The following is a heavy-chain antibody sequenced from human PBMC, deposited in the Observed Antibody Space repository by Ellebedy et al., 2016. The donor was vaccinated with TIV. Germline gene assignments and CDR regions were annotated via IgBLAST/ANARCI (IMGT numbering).Heavy chain of an antibody. CDR3: AGIKVYRSGRIPWES. CDR2: IHAGGRT. Sequence: MPSETLSLTCTVSGASIGSSTDYWGWLRQPPGKEPEWIGSIHAGGRTYSNPSLKSRVTIAEDTSKNQFSVKLNSVTAADTAIDYCAGIKVYRSGRIPWESWGQGTLVIVSS. CDR1: GASIGSSTDY. J-gene: IGHJ5*02. D-gene: IGHD6-19*01. V-gene: IGHV4-39*07.